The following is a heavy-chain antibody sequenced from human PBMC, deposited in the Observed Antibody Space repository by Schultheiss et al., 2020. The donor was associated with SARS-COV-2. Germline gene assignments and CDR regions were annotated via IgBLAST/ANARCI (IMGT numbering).Heavy chain of an antibody. CDR1: GGSISSGGYY. CDR2: IYYSGST. V-gene: IGHV4-31*03. D-gene: IGHD4/OR15-4a*01. CDR3: ARTIKNGMDV. Sequence: SETLSLTCTVSGGSISSGGYYWSWIRQHPGKGLEWIGYIYYSGSTYYNPSLKSRVTISVDTSKNQFSLKLSSVTAADTAVYYCARTIKNGMDVWGQGTTVTVSS. J-gene: IGHJ6*02.